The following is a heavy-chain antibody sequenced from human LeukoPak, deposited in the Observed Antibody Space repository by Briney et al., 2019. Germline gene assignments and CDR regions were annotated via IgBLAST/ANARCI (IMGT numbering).Heavy chain of an antibody. CDR1: GFTFSSYA. Sequence: GASLRLSCAASGFTFSSYAMSWVRQAPGKGLEWVAVIRYDGSNKYYADSVKGRFTISRDNSKNTLYLQMNSLRAEDTAVYYCARASICSSTSCYRPYYYYYGMDVWGQGTTVTVSS. V-gene: IGHV3-33*08. D-gene: IGHD2-2*01. J-gene: IGHJ6*02. CDR3: ARASICSSTSCYRPYYYYYGMDV. CDR2: IRYDGSNK.